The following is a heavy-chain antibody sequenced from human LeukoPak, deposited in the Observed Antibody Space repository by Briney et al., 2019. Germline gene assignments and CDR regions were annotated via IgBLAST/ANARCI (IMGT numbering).Heavy chain of an antibody. Sequence: SVKVSCKASGGTFSSYAISWVRQAPGQGLEWMGGIIPIFGTANYAQKFQGRVTITADKSTSTAYMELSSLRSEDTAVYYCARSRGYSGYDFDYWGQGTLVTVSS. CDR3: ARSRGYSGYDFDY. CDR2: IIPIFGTA. D-gene: IGHD5-12*01. CDR1: GGTFSSYA. J-gene: IGHJ4*02. V-gene: IGHV1-69*06.